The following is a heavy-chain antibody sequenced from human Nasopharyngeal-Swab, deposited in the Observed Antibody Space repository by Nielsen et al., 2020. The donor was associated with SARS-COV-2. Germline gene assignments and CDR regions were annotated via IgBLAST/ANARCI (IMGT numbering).Heavy chain of an antibody. Sequence: GESLKISCAASGFTFSSYGMHWVCQAPGKGLEWVAVISYDGSNKYYADSVKGRFTISRDNSKNTLYLQMNSLRAEDTAVYYCAKNSDSSGYYSGGIDRYYYYGMDVWGQGTTVTVSS. J-gene: IGHJ6*02. CDR1: GFTFSSYG. CDR3: AKNSDSSGYYSGGIDRYYYYGMDV. D-gene: IGHD3-22*01. V-gene: IGHV3-30*18. CDR2: ISYDGSNK.